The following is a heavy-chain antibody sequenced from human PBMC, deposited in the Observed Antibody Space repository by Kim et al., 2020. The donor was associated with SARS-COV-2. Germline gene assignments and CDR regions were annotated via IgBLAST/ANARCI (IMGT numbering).Heavy chain of an antibody. V-gene: IGHV3-21*01. Sequence: GGSLRLSCAASGFTFSSYSMNWVRQAPGKGLEWVSSISSSSYYIYYADSVRGRFTISRDNARNSLYLQMDSLRAEDTAVYYCARDPRVRANFYGVEVRGPGTTVTVPS. CDR3: ARDPRVRANFYGVEV. CDR1: GFTFSSYS. CDR2: ISSSSYYI. J-gene: IGHJ6*02.